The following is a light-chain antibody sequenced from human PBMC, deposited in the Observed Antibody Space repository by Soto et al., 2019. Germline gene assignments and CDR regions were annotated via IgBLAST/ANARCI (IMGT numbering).Light chain of an antibody. J-gene: IGLJ1*01. V-gene: IGLV2-14*01. CDR1: ASDVGGYNY. Sequence: QSALTQPASVSGSPGQSITISCTGTASDVGGYNYVSWYQQPPGKAPKLMVSEVSNRPSGVSNRFSGSKSGNTASLTISGLQPEDEADYYCSSYTTTGTLYVFGTGTKVTVL. CDR3: SSYTTTGTLYV. CDR2: EVS.